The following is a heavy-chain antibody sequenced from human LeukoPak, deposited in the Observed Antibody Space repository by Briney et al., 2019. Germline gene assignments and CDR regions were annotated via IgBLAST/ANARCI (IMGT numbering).Heavy chain of an antibody. CDR2: INHSGST. CDR1: GGSFSGYY. D-gene: IGHD3-9*01. V-gene: IGHV4-34*01. CDR3: ARGKGGLRYFDWP. Sequence: SETRSLTCAVYGGSFSGYYWSWIRQPPGKGLEWIGEINHSGSTNYNPSLKSRVTISVDTSKNQFSLKLSSVTAADTAVYYCARGKGGLRYFDWPRDQGTLVTVSS. J-gene: IGHJ4*02.